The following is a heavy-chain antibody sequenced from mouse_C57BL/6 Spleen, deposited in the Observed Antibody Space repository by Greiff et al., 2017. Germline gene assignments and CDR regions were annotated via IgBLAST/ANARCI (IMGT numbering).Heavy chain of an antibody. Sequence: QVQLQQSDAELVKPGASVKISCKVSGYTFTDHNIHWMKQRPEQGLEWIGFLYPRDGSTKYNEKFKGKATLTAYKSSSTAYMQLNSLASEDSAVYFCARRECYLAWFAYWGQGTLVTVSA. J-gene: IGHJ3*01. CDR3: ARRECYLAWFAY. V-gene: IGHV1-78*01. CDR2: LYPRDGST. CDR1: GYTFTDHN. D-gene: IGHD2-12*01.